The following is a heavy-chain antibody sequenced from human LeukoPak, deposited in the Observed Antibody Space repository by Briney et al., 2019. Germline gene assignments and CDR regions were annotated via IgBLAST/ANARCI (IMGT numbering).Heavy chain of an antibody. Sequence: GGSLRLSCAASGFTFNSYAMSWVRQALGKGLEWVSAITGSGDTTYYADSVKGRFTVSRDNSKNTLYLQMNSLRAEDTAVYYCAKDRGGAVAGTSFDYWGQGTLVTVSS. CDR2: ITGSGDTT. D-gene: IGHD6-19*01. J-gene: IGHJ4*02. CDR3: AKDRGGAVAGTSFDY. V-gene: IGHV3-23*01. CDR1: GFTFNSYA.